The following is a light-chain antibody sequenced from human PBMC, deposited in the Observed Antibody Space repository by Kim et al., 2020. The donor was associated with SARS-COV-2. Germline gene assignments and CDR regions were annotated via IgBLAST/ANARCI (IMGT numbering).Light chain of an antibody. J-gene: IGKJ1*01. Sequence: EIVLTQSPGTLSLSPGERATLCCRASQSVISSYLAWYQQKPGQAPRLLIYRASSRATGLPDRFSGSGSGTDFTLTISRLEPEDFAVYYCQQYDNSRTFGQGTKVDIK. CDR3: QQYDNSRT. CDR2: RAS. CDR1: QSVISSY. V-gene: IGKV3-20*01.